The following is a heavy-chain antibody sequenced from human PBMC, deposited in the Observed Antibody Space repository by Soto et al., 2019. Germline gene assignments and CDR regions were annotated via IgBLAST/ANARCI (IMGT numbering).Heavy chain of an antibody. CDR1: GFTFSSYA. D-gene: IGHD3-3*01. CDR3: AKDYYDFWSGYYPYNWFDP. V-gene: IGHV3-23*01. CDR2: ISGSGGST. J-gene: IGHJ5*02. Sequence: GGSLRLSCAASGFTFSSYAMSWVRQAPGKGLEWVSAISGSGGSTNYADPVKGRFTISRDNSKNTLYLQMNSLRAEDTAVYYCAKDYYDFWSGYYPYNWFDPWGQGTLVTVSS.